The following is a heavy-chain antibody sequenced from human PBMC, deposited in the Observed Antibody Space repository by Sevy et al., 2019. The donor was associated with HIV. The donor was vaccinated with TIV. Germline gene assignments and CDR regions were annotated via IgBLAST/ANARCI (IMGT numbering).Heavy chain of an antibody. CDR1: SGSISSSNW. CDR2: SYRSGST. CDR3: ARGRYRPQIGFDY. D-gene: IGHD2-21*01. V-gene: IGHV4-4*02. J-gene: IGHJ4*01. Sequence: SETLSLTCAVSSGSISSSNWWSWVRQPPGKGLEWIGESYRSGSTNYNPSLKSRVTISVDKSKNQFSLKLSSVTAADTAVYYCARGRYRPQIGFDYWGHGTLVTVSS.